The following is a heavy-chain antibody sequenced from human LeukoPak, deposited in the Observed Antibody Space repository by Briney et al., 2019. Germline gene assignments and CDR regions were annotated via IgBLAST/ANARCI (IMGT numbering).Heavy chain of an antibody. CDR3: AKDRVGANDPLDY. V-gene: IGHV3-30*18. Sequence: GGSLRLSCAASGFTFSSYGMHWVRQAPGKGLEWVAVISYDGSNKYYADSVKGRFTISRDNSKNTLYLQMNSLRAEDTAVYYCAKDRVGANDPLDYWGQGTLVTVSS. CDR2: ISYDGSNK. J-gene: IGHJ4*02. CDR1: GFTFSSYG. D-gene: IGHD1-26*01.